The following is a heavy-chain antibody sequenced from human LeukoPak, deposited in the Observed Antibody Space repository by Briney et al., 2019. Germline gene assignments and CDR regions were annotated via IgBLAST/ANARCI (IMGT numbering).Heavy chain of an antibody. V-gene: IGHV1-2*04. J-gene: IGHJ4*02. CDR3: ARDHSASGRGRDFDY. CDR1: GYTFTGYY. D-gene: IGHD6-19*01. CDR2: INPNSGGT. Sequence: ASAKVSCKASGYTFTGYYMHWVRQAPGQGLEWMGWINPNSGGTNYAQKFQGWVTMTRDTSISTAYMELSRLRSDDTAVYYCARDHSASGRGRDFDYWGQGTLVTVSS.